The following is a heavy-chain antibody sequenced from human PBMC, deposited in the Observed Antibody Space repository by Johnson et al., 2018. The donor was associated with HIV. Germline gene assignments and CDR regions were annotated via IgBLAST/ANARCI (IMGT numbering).Heavy chain of an antibody. J-gene: IGHJ3*02. Sequence: QVQLVESGGGLVQPGGSLRLSCAASGFTFSSYAMHWVRQAPGKGLEWVAGISYDGSNKYYADSVKGRFTISRDNSKNTLYLQMNSLRAEDTAVYYCARGYYGSGSRVFDIWGQGTRVTVSS. D-gene: IGHD3-10*01. CDR3: ARGYYGSGSRVFDI. V-gene: IGHV3-30*04. CDR1: GFTFSSYA. CDR2: ISYDGSNK.